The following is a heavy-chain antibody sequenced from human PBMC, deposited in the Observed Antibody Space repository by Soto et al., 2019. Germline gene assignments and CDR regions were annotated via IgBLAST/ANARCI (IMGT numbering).Heavy chain of an antibody. CDR3: ARQWELSGYYYGMDV. D-gene: IGHD1-26*01. CDR2: IIPIFGTA. CDR1: GGTFSSYA. V-gene: IGHV1-69*13. Sequence: ASVKVSCKASGGTFSSYAISWVRQAPGQGLEWMGGIIPIFGTANYAQKFQGRVTITADESTSTAYMELSSLRSEDTAVYYCARQWELSGYYYGMDVWGQGTTVTVSS. J-gene: IGHJ6*02.